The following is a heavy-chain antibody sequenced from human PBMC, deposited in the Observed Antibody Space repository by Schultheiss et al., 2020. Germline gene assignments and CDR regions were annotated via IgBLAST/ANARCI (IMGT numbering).Heavy chain of an antibody. J-gene: IGHJ4*02. V-gene: IGHV3-30*03. D-gene: IGHD6-13*01. Sequence: LSLTCAASGFTFSSYGMHWVRQAPGKGLEWVALISYDGSNKYYADSVKGRFTISRDNSKNTLYLQMNSLRAEDTAVYYCARGPLYSSSWYCVDYWGQGTLVTVSS. CDR1: GFTFSSYG. CDR2: ISYDGSNK. CDR3: ARGPLYSSSWYCVDY.